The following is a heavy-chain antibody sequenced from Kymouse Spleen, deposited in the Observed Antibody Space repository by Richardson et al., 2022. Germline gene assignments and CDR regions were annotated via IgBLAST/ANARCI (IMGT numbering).Heavy chain of an antibody. J-gene: IGHJ3*02. V-gene: IGHV4-34*01. Sequence: QVQLQQWGAGLLKPSETLSLTCAVYGGSFSGYYWSWIRQPPGKGLEWIGEINHSGSTNYNPSLKSRVTISVDTSKNQFSLKLSSVTAADTAVYYCARGGWNHAFDIWGQGTMVTVSS. CDR2: INHSGST. D-gene: IGHD1-1*01,IGHD1-20*01,IGHD1-7*01. CDR3: ARGGWNHAFDI. CDR1: GGSFSGYY.